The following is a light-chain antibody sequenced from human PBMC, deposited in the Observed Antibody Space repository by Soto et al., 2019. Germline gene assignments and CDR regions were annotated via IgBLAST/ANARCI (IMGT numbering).Light chain of an antibody. V-gene: IGLV2-14*01. CDR3: SSYTSGSTLV. CDR1: SSDVGGYNY. J-gene: IGLJ2*01. Sequence: QSALTQPASVSGSPGQSITISCTGTSSDVGGYNYVSWYQQHPGKAPKLMIYEVSNRPSGVSNRFSGSKSGNTASLTISGLQAEDEADYSCSSYTSGSTLVFGVGTKLTVL. CDR2: EVS.